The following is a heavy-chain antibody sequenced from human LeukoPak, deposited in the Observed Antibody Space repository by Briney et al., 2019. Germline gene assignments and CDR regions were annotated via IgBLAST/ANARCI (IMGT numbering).Heavy chain of an antibody. Sequence: GGSLRLSCAASGFTFSSYEMNWVRQAPGKGLEWVSYISSSGSTIYYADSVKGRFTTSRDNAKNSLYLQMNSLRAEDTAVYYCARDDVDTAMVGWGQGTLVTVSS. D-gene: IGHD5-18*01. J-gene: IGHJ4*02. V-gene: IGHV3-48*03. CDR1: GFTFSSYE. CDR3: ARDDVDTAMVG. CDR2: ISSSGSTI.